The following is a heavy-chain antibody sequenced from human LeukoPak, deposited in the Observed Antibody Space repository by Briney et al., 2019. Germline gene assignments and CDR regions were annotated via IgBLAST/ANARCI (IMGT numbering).Heavy chain of an antibody. J-gene: IGHJ4*02. V-gene: IGHV3-20*04. CDR1: GFTFDDHG. Sequence: GGSLRLSCAASGFTFDDHGMSWVRHAPGKGLEWVSGINWNGGRTGYADSVKGRFTISRDNAKNSLYLQMNSLRAEDTALYYCARGYGSGSYLYWGQGTLVSVSS. CDR2: INWNGGRT. CDR3: ARGYGSGSYLY. D-gene: IGHD3-10*01.